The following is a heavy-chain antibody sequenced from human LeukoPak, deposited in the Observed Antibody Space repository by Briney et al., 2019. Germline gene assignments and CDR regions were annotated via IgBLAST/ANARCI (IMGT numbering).Heavy chain of an antibody. CDR3: ARRVTYGSYYSYFDY. J-gene: IGHJ4*02. CDR1: GDSISGSNDN. D-gene: IGHD1-26*01. V-gene: IGHV4-39*07. Sequence: SETLSLTCSVSGDSISGSNDNWGWIRQAPGKGLVYIGSISESATTYYDPSLKSRVTISVDTSKNQFSLKVTSVTAADTAVYYCARRVTYGSYYSYFDYWGQGTLVTVSS. CDR2: ISESATT.